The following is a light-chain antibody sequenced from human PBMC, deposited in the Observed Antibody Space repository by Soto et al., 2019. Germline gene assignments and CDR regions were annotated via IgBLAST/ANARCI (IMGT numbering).Light chain of an antibody. Sequence: EIAMTQSPVTLSVSPGERATLSCRASQSVSSNLAWYQQKPGQAPRLLIYGASTRATGIPARFSGSGSGTEFTLTISSLQSEDFAIYYCQQYNSWSPITFGQGTRLDIK. J-gene: IGKJ5*01. CDR1: QSVSSN. CDR2: GAS. CDR3: QQYNSWSPIT. V-gene: IGKV3-15*01.